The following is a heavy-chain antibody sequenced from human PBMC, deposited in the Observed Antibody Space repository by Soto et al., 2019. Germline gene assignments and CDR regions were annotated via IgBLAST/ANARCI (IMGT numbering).Heavy chain of an antibody. V-gene: IGHV1-18*04. CDR1: GYDFSSYG. CDR3: VRDPQRNDY. CDR2: ISASNGNR. Sequence: QVQLVQSGAEVKKPGASXKVSCKASGYDFSSYGXXXXRQAPGXGLEWMGWISASNGNRDYAQQFQGRVTMTSDTSRTTAYMELRSLRSDDTAVYYCVRDPQRNDYWGQGTLVNVSS. D-gene: IGHD2-2*01. J-gene: IGHJ4*02.